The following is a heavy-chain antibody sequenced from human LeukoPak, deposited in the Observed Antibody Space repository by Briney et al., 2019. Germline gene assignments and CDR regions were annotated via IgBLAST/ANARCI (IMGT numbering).Heavy chain of an antibody. Sequence: SGGSLRLSCAASGNYWMHWVRQAPGKGLVWVSRINADGSSASYADSVKGRFTISRDNAKNTLYLQMNSLRAEDTAMYYCARDYGRSRDYGMDVWGQGTTVTVSS. D-gene: IGHD3-10*01. CDR1: GNYW. J-gene: IGHJ6*02. V-gene: IGHV3-74*01. CDR3: ARDYGRSRDYGMDV. CDR2: INADGSSA.